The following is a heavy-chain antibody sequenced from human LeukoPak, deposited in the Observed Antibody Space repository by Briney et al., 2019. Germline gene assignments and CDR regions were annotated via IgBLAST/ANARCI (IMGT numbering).Heavy chain of an antibody. CDR3: AREGDWAYYFDY. CDR1: GGSISSSSYY. Sequence: SETLSLTCTVSGGSISSSSYYWGWIRQPPGKGLEWIGSIYYSGSTYYNPSLKSRVTISVDTSKNQFSLKLSSVTAADTAAYYCAREGDWAYYFDYWGQGTLVTVSS. V-gene: IGHV4-39*07. J-gene: IGHJ4*02. D-gene: IGHD2-21*02. CDR2: IYYSGST.